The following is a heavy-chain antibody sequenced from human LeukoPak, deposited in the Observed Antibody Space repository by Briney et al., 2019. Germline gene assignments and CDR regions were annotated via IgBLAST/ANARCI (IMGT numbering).Heavy chain of an antibody. CDR2: ISFDGTNK. CDR1: GFTFSNYA. D-gene: IGHD3-10*01. CDR3: ARDMYDNGWSSFDY. V-gene: IGHV3-30-3*01. J-gene: IGHJ4*02. Sequence: GGSLRLSCAASGFTFSNYAMHWVRQAPGRGLEWVAVISFDGTNKYYANSVQGRFTISRDNSKNTLYLQMNSLRTEDTALYYCARDMYDNGWSSFDYWGQGTLVTVSS.